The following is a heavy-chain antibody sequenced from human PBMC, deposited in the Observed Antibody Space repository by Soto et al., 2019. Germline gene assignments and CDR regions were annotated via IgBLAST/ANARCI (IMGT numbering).Heavy chain of an antibody. Sequence: PGGSLRLSCAASGFTFSTYSMNWVRQAPGKGLEWVSYISSSSSITYYADSVKGRFTISRDNSKNTLYLQMNSLRAEDTAVYYCAKEDPRGYRFDYWGQGTLVTVSS. CDR1: GFTFSTYS. D-gene: IGHD3-22*01. J-gene: IGHJ4*02. V-gene: IGHV3-48*01. CDR3: AKEDPRGYRFDY. CDR2: ISSSSSIT.